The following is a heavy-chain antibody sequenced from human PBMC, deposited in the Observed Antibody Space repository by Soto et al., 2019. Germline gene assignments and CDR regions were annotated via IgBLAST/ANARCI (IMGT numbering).Heavy chain of an antibody. CDR1: GFTFSSYA. Sequence: EVQLLESGGGLVQPGGSLRLSCAASGFTFSSYAMSWVRQAPGKGLEWVSYISSSSSTIYYADSVKGRFTISRDNAKNSLYLQMNSLRDEDTAVYYCARDSSGYYPGAFDYWGQGTLVTVSS. J-gene: IGHJ4*02. V-gene: IGHV3-48*02. CDR2: ISSSSSTI. CDR3: ARDSSGYYPGAFDY. D-gene: IGHD3-22*01.